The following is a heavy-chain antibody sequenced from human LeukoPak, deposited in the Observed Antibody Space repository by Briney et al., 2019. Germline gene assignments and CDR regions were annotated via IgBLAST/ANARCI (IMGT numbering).Heavy chain of an antibody. Sequence: PSETLSFTCTVSGGSISSGGYYWSWIRQPPGKGLEWIGYIYHSGSTYYNPSLKSRVTISVDRSKNQFSLKLSSVTAADTAVYYCARVVHPIAARLGAFDIWGQGTMVTVSS. J-gene: IGHJ3*02. CDR2: IYHSGST. V-gene: IGHV4-30-2*01. D-gene: IGHD6-6*01. CDR1: GGSISSGGYY. CDR3: ARVVHPIAARLGAFDI.